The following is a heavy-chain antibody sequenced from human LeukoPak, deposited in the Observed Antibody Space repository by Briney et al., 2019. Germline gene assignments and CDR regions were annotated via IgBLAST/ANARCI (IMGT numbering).Heavy chain of an antibody. CDR1: RFTFSNYG. V-gene: IGHV3-30*02. J-gene: IGHJ3*02. CDR3: AKEFYSGSYSPHDAFDI. Sequence: GGSLRLSCAASRFTFSNYGMYWVRQAPGKGLEWVAFIWYDGSNKYYGDSVKGRFTISRDNSKNTLYLQMKSLRAEDTAVYYCAKEFYSGSYSPHDAFDIWGQGTMVTVSS. D-gene: IGHD1-26*01. CDR2: IWYDGSNK.